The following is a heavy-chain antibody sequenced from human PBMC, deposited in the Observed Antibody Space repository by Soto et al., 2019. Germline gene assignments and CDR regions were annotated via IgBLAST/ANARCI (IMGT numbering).Heavy chain of an antibody. D-gene: IGHD4-17*01. CDR1: GYTFTSYA. J-gene: IGHJ5*02. CDR3: ARGTFLGRVTTRGGYWFDP. CDR2: INAGNGNT. V-gene: IGHV1-3*01. Sequence: GASVKVSCKASGYTFTSYAMHWVRQAPGQRLEWMGWINAGNGNTKYSQKFQGRVTITRDTSASTAYMELSSLRSEDTAVYYCARGTFLGRVTTRGGYWFDPWGQGTLVTVSS.